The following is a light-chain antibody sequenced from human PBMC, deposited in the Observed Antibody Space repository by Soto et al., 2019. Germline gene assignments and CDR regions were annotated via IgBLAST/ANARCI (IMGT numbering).Light chain of an antibody. Sequence: QSVLTQPPSMSASPGQKVTISCSGSSANIANTYVSWYQQLPGTAPKLLMYDDNKRPSGSPDRCSGSKSGTSATLGITGRQTGDEADDYCGTWDSSLSVGVFGGGTKVTVL. CDR3: GTWDSSLSVGV. CDR1: SANIANTY. CDR2: DDN. V-gene: IGLV1-51*01. J-gene: IGLJ2*01.